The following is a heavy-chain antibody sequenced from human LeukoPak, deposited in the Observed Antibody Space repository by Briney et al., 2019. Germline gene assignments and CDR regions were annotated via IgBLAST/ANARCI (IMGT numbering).Heavy chain of an antibody. J-gene: IGHJ6*02. V-gene: IGHV4-59*01. CDR1: GGSISSYY. Sequence: SDTLSLTCTVSGGSISSYYWSWIRQPPGKGLEWIGYIYHSGSTNYNPSLKSRVTISVDTSKNQFSLKLSSVTAADTAVYYCARDWYYDDYYGMDVWGQGTTVTVSS. CDR2: IYHSGST. D-gene: IGHD3-16*01. CDR3: ARDWYYDDYYGMDV.